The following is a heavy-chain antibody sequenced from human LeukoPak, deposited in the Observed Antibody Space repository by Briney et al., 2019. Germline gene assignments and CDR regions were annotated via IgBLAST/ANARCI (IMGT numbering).Heavy chain of an antibody. J-gene: IGHJ6*03. D-gene: IGHD2-2*01. CDR2: IRYDGSNK. V-gene: IGHV3-30*02. CDR1: GFTFSSYG. CDR3: AKDAGDCSSTSCSYYYYYYMDV. Sequence: PGGSLRLSCAASGFTFSSYGMHWVRRAPGKGLEWVAFIRYDGSNKYYADSVKGRFTISRDSSKNTLYLQMNSLRAEDTAVYYCAKDAGDCSSTSCSYYYYYYMDVWGKGTTVTVSS.